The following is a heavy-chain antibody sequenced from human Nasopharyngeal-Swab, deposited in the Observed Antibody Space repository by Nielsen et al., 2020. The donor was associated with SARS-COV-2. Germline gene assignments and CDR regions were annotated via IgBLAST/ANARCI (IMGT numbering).Heavy chain of an antibody. J-gene: IGHJ5*02. CDR3: ARLGYGDSNWFDP. CDR2: IYYSGST. D-gene: IGHD4-17*01. Sequence: WIRQSPGEGLEWIGSIYYSGSTYYNPSLKSRVTISVDTSKNQFSLKLSSVTAADTAVYYCARLGYGDSNWFDPWGQGTLVTVSS. V-gene: IGHV4-39*01.